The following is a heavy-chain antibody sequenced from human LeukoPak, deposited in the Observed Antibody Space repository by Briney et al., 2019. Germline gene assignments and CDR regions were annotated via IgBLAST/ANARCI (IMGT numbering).Heavy chain of an antibody. Sequence: PGGSLRLSCVASGFTISSNYMSWVRQAPGKGLEWVSVIYTGGSTSYADSVKGRFTISRDSSKNTLLLQMNSLRAEDTAVYYCARASTLRTGDAHWGQGTLVTVSS. V-gene: IGHV3-66*01. CDR2: IYTGGST. J-gene: IGHJ4*02. CDR1: GFTISSNY. D-gene: IGHD7-27*01. CDR3: ARASTLRTGDAH.